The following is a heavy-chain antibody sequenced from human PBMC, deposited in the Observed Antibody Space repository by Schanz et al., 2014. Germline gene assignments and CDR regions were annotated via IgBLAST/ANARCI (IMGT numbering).Heavy chain of an antibody. CDR3: ARDRRFFDRDDLYYFDS. V-gene: IGHV1-18*01. CDR1: DYIFINSG. D-gene: IGHD3-3*01. Sequence: QVQLVQSGPEVKKPGATVKVSCKASDYIFINSGISWVRQAPGQGLEWMGWISVYNHNKEYDQKFQGRVTMTTDTSTSTAYMALTDLRSDDTAVYYCARDRRFFDRDDLYYFDSWGQGTLVTVSS. CDR2: ISVYNHNK. J-gene: IGHJ4*02.